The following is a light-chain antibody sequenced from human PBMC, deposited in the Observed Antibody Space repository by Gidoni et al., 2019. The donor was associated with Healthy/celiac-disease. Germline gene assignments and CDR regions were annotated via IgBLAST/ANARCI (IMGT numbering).Light chain of an antibody. J-gene: IGLJ1*01. V-gene: IGLV1-40*01. CDR1: SSNIGAGYD. CDR2: GNS. CDR3: QSYDSSLSGYV. Sequence: QSVLTPPPSVSGAPGQRVTISCTGSSSNIGAGYDVHWYQQLPGTAPKLLIYGNSKRPSGVPDRFSGSKSGTSASLDITGLQAEDEADYYCQSYDSSLSGYVFGTGTKVTVL.